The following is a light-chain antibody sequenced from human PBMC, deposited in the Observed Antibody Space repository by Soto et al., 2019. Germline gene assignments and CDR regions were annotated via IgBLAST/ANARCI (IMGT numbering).Light chain of an antibody. CDR1: QGISSY. J-gene: IGKJ1*01. CDR2: AAS. V-gene: IGKV1-9*01. Sequence: DVQLSQSPAFLSASVGDRVTITCRASQGISSYLAWYQQKPGKAPKLLIYAASTLQTGVPSRFSGSGSGTEFTLTISSLQPEDSASYFCLQDHNYFWTFGQGTKVAIK. CDR3: LQDHNYFWT.